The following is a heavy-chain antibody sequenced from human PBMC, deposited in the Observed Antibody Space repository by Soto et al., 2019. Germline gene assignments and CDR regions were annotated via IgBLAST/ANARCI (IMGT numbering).Heavy chain of an antibody. D-gene: IGHD5-12*01. J-gene: IGHJ4*02. CDR2: INAGNGNT. CDR3: ATPIVAFY. Sequence: QVQLVQSGAEVKKPGASVKVSCKASGYTFTSYAIHWVRQAPGQRLEWMGWINAGNGNTKYSQKFQGRVTIPRDTSAGTAYMELRSLRSEDTAVYYCATPIVAFYWGQGTLVTVAS. CDR1: GYTFTSYA. V-gene: IGHV1-3*01.